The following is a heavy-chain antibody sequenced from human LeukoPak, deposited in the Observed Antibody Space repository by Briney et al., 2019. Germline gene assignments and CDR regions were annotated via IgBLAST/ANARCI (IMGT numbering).Heavy chain of an antibody. D-gene: IGHD3-22*01. J-gene: IGHJ4*02. CDR2: ISGSGGST. Sequence: GGSLRLSCAASGFTFSSYAMSWVRQAPGKGLEWVSAISGSGGSTYYADSVKGRFTISRDNSKNTLYLQMNSLRAEDTAVYYCAKDIVPAFGYYDSSGYHSIRSFDYWGQGTLVTVSS. V-gene: IGHV3-23*01. CDR1: GFTFSSYA. CDR3: AKDIVPAFGYYDSSGYHSIRSFDY.